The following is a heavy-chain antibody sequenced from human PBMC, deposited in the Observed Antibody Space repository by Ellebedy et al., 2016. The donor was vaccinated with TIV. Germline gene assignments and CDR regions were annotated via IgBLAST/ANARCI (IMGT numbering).Heavy chain of an antibody. CDR3: AGNGDKGY. J-gene: IGHJ4*02. CDR2: LSGNGLAP. CDR1: GFSFSAFA. V-gene: IGHV3-23*01. D-gene: IGHD4-23*01. Sequence: GGSLRLXXTASGFSFSAFAMTWVRQAPGKGLEWVSTLSGNGLAPYYADSVKGRFTISRDYSKNTLYLQMNSLRAEDTAVYYCAGNGDKGYWGQGTLVTVSS.